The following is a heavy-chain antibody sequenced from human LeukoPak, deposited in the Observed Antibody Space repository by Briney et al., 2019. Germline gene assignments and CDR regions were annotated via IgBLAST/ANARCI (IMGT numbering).Heavy chain of an antibody. V-gene: IGHV4-59*12. Sequence: SETLSLTCTVSGDSISTYFWSWIRQSPGKGLQWIGYIYNSGSTNYNPSLKSRVTISVDTSKNQFSLKLSSVTAADTAVYYCARGGVVFGYWGQGTLVTVSS. J-gene: IGHJ4*02. CDR1: GDSISTYF. CDR3: ARGGVVFGY. D-gene: IGHD3-3*01. CDR2: IYNSGST.